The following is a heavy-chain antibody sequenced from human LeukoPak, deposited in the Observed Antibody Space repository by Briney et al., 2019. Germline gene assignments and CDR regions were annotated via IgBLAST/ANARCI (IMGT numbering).Heavy chain of an antibody. D-gene: IGHD3-22*01. CDR2: ISGSGGST. J-gene: IGHJ4*02. Sequence: GGSLRLSCAASGFTFSRYAMSWVRQAPGKGLEWVSAISGSGGSTYYADSVKGRFTISRDNSKNTLYLQMNSLRAEDTAVYYCAKDLVRGRDSSGSFFGYWGQGTLVTVSS. CDR1: GFTFSRYA. CDR3: AKDLVRGRDSSGSFFGY. V-gene: IGHV3-23*01.